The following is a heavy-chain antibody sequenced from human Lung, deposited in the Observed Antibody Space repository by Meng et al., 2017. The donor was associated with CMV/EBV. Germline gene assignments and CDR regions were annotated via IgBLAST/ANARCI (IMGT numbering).Heavy chain of an antibody. CDR2: MNPNSGGT. D-gene: IGHD2-15*01. J-gene: IGHJ6*02. V-gene: IGHV1-2*02. CDR1: GYTFTNYD. Sequence: SXXVSXXTSGYTFTNYDINWVRRAPGQGLEWMGWMNPNSGGTNYAQKFEGRVTMIRKTSISTAFMELSRLRSDDTAVYYCARAGDIVEVSDPLRQNYYYYGMDLWXQGTTVTVSS. CDR3: ARAGDIVEVSDPLRQNYYYYGMDL.